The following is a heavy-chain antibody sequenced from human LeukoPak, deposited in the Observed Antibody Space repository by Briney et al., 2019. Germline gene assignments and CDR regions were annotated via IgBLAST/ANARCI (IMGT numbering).Heavy chain of an antibody. D-gene: IGHD1-26*01. CDR2: ISSSISYI. V-gene: IGHV3-21*01. J-gene: IGHJ5*02. CDR1: GFTFSSYS. CDR3: ARDRDHAVGAPFGYNWFDP. Sequence: GGSLRLSCAASGFTFSSYSMNWVRQAPGKWLEWVASISSSISYIYYADSVKGRFTISRDNAKNSLYLQMNSLRAEDTAVYYCARDRDHAVGAPFGYNWFDPWGQGTLVTVSS.